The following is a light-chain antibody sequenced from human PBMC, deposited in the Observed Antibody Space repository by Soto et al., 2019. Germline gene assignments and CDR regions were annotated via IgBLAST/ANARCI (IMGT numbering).Light chain of an antibody. V-gene: IGLV2-23*03. CDR2: EGS. CDR3: CSYAGRDTFVV. CDR1: SSDVGSHNL. J-gene: IGLJ2*01. Sequence: QSALTQPASVSGSPGQSITISCTGTSSDVGSHNLVSWYQQHPGKAPKLMIYEGSKRPSGVSNRFSGSKSGNTASLTISGLQAEDEADYYCCSYAGRDTFVVFGGGTKLTVL.